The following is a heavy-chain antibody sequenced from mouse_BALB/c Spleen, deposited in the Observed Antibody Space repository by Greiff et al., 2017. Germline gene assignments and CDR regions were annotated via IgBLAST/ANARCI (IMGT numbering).Heavy chain of an antibody. Sequence: DVKLVESGGDLVKPGGSLKLSCAASGFTFSSYGMSWVRQTPDKSLEWVATISSGGSYTYYPDSVKGRFTISRDNAKNTLYLQMSSLKSEDTAMYYGARLHAACDYWGQGTTLTVSS. V-gene: IGHV5-6*02. CDR3: ARLHAACDY. D-gene: IGHD1-2*01. CDR2: ISSGGSYT. CDR1: GFTFSSYG. J-gene: IGHJ2*01.